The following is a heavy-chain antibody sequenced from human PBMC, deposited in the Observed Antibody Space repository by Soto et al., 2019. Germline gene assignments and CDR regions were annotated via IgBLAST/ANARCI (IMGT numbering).Heavy chain of an antibody. Sequence: SETLSLTCNVSGGSIENYYWSWIRQAPGKGLEWIGYVYHNGRTSYNPSLKSRVSISVDRSKNQFSLNVSSVTAADTAVYYCARDDRISARGRSWLNPRVEGPLVTL. D-gene: IGHD6-6*01. CDR2: VYHNGRT. CDR3: ARDDRISARGRSWLNP. J-gene: IGHJ5*02. CDR1: GGSIENYY. V-gene: IGHV4-59*01.